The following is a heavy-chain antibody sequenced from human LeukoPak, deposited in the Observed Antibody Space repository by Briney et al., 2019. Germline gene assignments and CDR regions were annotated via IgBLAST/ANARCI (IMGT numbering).Heavy chain of an antibody. CDR2: LSGSGITT. CDR1: GFTFSNSA. CDR3: AKGIYSSGWSYFDY. V-gene: IGHV3-23*01. D-gene: IGHD6-19*01. Sequence: QPGGSLRLSCAASGFTFSNSAMSWVRQAPGKGLEWASTLSGSGITTYYADSVKGRLTISRDNSKNTLYLQMNTLRAEDSALYYCAKGIYSSGWSYFDYWGHGTLVTVSS. J-gene: IGHJ4*01.